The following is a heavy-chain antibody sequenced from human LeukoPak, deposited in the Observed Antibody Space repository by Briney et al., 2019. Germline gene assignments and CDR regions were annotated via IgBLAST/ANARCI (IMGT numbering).Heavy chain of an antibody. Sequence: GGSLILSCAASGFTFSSYSMNWVRQAPGKGLEWVSSISSTSSYIYYADSVKGRFTISRDNAKNSLYLQMNSLRAEDTAVYYCARDPGGATNYYFDYWGQGTLVTVSS. CDR1: GFTFSSYS. CDR3: ARDPGGATNYYFDY. CDR2: ISSTSSYI. D-gene: IGHD1-26*01. J-gene: IGHJ4*02. V-gene: IGHV3-21*01.